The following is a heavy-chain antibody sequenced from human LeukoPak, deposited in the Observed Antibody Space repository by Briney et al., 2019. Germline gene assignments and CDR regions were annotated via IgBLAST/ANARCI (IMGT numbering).Heavy chain of an antibody. CDR2: ISAYNGNT. J-gene: IGHJ6*03. CDR3: ARALHCSGGSCYFTADYYYYYMDV. V-gene: IGHV1-18*01. CDR1: GYTFTSYG. D-gene: IGHD2-15*01. Sequence: ASVKVSCKASGYTFTSYGISWVRQAPGQGLEWMGWISAYNGNTNNAQKLQGRVTMTTDTSTSTAYMELRSLRSDDTAVYYCARALHCSGGSCYFTADYYYYYMDVWGKGTTVTVSS.